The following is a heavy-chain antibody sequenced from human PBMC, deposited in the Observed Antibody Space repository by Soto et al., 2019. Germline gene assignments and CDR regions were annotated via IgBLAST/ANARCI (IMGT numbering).Heavy chain of an antibody. CDR3: AKDGGYCIGGRCPPGRYCGMDV. D-gene: IGHD2-15*01. V-gene: IGHV3-9*01. J-gene: IGHJ6*02. Sequence: EVQLVESGGGLVQAGRSLRLSCAASGFTFDDYAMHWVRQAPGKGLEWVSAINWNSGSIGYADSVKGRFTVSRDNAKNSVYLQMNSLRPDDTALYYCAKDGGYCIGGRCPPGRYCGMDVWGQGTTVTVSS. CDR2: INWNSGSI. CDR1: GFTFDDYA.